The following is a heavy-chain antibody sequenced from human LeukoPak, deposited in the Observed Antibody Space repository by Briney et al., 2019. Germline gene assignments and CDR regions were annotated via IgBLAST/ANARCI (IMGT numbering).Heavy chain of an antibody. Sequence: GGSLRLSCAASGFTFSSYWMHWVRQTPEKGLVWVSRIDTDGSSTIYADPVKGRFTISRDNAKNTLFLQMNSLRAEDTAVYYCTRGYVGIDYWGQGTLVTVSS. CDR2: IDTDGSST. CDR3: TRGYVGIDY. CDR1: GFTFSSYW. D-gene: IGHD5-12*01. J-gene: IGHJ4*02. V-gene: IGHV3-74*01.